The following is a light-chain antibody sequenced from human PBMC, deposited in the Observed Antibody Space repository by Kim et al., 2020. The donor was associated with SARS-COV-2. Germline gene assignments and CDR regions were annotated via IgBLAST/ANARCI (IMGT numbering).Light chain of an antibody. J-gene: IGKJ5*01. CDR3: LQHNTYPIT. V-gene: IGKV1-17*01. Sequence: ASVGDRVTITCRASQDFGNELGWYQQNPGRAPKRLIYGASNLQSGVPSRFSGSGSGTEFTLTINSLQPEDFATYFCLQHNTYPITFGQGTRLEIK. CDR2: GAS. CDR1: QDFGNE.